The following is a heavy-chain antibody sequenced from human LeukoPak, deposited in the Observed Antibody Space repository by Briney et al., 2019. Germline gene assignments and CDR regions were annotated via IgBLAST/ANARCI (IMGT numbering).Heavy chain of an antibody. D-gene: IGHD5-24*01. V-gene: IGHV1-2*02. CDR3: ARDGGDGYNFGPGY. CDR1: GYTFTGYY. CDR2: INPNSGGT. J-gene: IGHJ4*02. Sequence: ASVKVSCKASGYTFTGYYMHWVRQAPGQGLEWMGWINPNSGGTNYAQKLQGRVTMTTDTSTSTAYMELRSLRSDDTAVYYCARDGGDGYNFGPGYWGQGTLVTVSS.